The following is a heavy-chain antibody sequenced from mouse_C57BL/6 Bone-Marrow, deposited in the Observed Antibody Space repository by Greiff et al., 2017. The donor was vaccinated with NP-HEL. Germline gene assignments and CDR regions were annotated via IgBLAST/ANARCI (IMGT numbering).Heavy chain of an antibody. CDR3: AKRGYDYDGDY. Sequence: QVHVKQSGAELAKPGASVKLSCKASGYTFTSYWMHWVKQRPGQGLEWIGYINPSSGYTKYNQKFKDKATLTADKSSSTAYMQLSSLTYEDSAVYYCAKRGYDYDGDYWGQGTTLTVSS. J-gene: IGHJ2*01. D-gene: IGHD2-4*01. CDR2: INPSSGYT. V-gene: IGHV1-7*01. CDR1: GYTFTSYW.